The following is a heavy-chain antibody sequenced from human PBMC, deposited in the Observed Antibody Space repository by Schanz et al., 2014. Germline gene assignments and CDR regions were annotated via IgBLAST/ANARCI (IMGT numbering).Heavy chain of an antibody. CDR3: ARLGRMGAFDI. V-gene: IGHV3-11*06. D-gene: IGHD2-8*01. CDR1: GFTFSDNF. J-gene: IGHJ3*02. CDR2: ITTSTSYT. Sequence: QVQLVESGGGLVKPGGSLRLSCAASGFTFSDNFMSWILQAPGKGLEWISYITTSTSYTNYADSVKGRFTISRDNAKKSLFLQMNSLRAEDTAVYYCARLGRMGAFDIWGQGTMVTVSS.